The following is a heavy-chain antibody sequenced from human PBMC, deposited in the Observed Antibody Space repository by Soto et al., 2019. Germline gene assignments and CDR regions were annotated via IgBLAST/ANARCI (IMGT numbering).Heavy chain of an antibody. D-gene: IGHD6-19*01. V-gene: IGHV4-61*01. Sequence: SETLSLTCTVSGGSVSSGSYYWSWIRQPPGKGLEWIGYIYYSGSTNYNPSLKSRVTISVDTSKNQFSLKLSSVTAADTAVYYCAREVAVAAREFDYWGQGTLVTVSS. CDR3: AREVAVAAREFDY. CDR1: GGSVSSGSYY. CDR2: IYYSGST. J-gene: IGHJ4*02.